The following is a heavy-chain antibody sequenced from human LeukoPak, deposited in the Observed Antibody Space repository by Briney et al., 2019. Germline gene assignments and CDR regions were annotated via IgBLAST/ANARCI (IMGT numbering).Heavy chain of an antibody. J-gene: IGHJ4*02. Sequence: PGGSLRLSCAASGFTFSSYAMSWVRQAPGKELEWVSGISGSGGSTYYADSVKGRFTISRDNSKNTLYLQMNSLRAEDTAVYYCAKAPLDSSGYYYVTYYFDYWGQGTLVTVSS. V-gene: IGHV3-23*01. CDR1: GFTFSSYA. CDR2: ISGSGGST. CDR3: AKAPLDSSGYYYVTYYFDY. D-gene: IGHD3-22*01.